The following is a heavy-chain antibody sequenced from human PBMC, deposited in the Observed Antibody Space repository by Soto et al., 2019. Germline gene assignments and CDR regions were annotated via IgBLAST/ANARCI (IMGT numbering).Heavy chain of an antibody. CDR2: MYNTGST. Sequence: QVRLQESGPGLVKPSETLSLTCTVSGGSISSYYWSWIRQPPGKGLEWIGYMYNTGSTIYNPSLKRRVTISVDSSKNQFSLKLNSVTAADTAVYYWARDLWGYCGADCYPLDVWGQGTMVTVSS. CDR3: ARDLWGYCGADCYPLDV. V-gene: IGHV4-59*01. CDR1: GGSISSYY. D-gene: IGHD2-21*02. J-gene: IGHJ6*02.